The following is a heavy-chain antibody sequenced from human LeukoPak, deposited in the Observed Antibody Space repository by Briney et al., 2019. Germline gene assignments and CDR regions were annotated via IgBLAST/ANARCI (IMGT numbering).Heavy chain of an antibody. CDR1: GFTFSSYA. CDR3: ARPDRRVVTAIPGLH. D-gene: IGHD2-21*02. Sequence: GGSLRLSCAASGFTFSSYAMRWVRQAPGKGLEWVAVISYDGSNKYHADSVKGRFTISRDNSKNTLYLQMNSLRAEDTAVYYCARPDRRVVTAIPGLHWGQGTLVTVSS. V-gene: IGHV3-30-3*01. J-gene: IGHJ4*02. CDR2: ISYDGSNK.